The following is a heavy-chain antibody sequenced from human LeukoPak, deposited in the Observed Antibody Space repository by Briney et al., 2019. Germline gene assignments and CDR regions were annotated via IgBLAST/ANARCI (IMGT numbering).Heavy chain of an antibody. J-gene: IGHJ4*02. V-gene: IGHV3-7*03. CDR3: ARAVTSTEGY. D-gene: IGHD4-17*01. CDR2: INQGGSGK. Sequence: PGGSLRLSCEASGFTFSTYWMTWVRQPPGKGLEWVASINQGGSGKYYVDSVKGRFTTSRDNAQKSLYLQMNSLRVDDTAVYYCARAVTSTEGYWGQGTLVTVSS. CDR1: GFTFSTYW.